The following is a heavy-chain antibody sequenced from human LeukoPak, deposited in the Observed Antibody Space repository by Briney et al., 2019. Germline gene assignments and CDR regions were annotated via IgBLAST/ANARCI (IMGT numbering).Heavy chain of an antibody. CDR1: GYTFIGFY. J-gene: IGHJ4*02. D-gene: IGHD2-15*01. CDR2: INSNSGVP. Sequence: ASVKVSCKASGYTFIGFYIHWVRQAPGQGLEWMGWINSNSGVPNYAQKFQGRVTMTRDTSISTAYIQLSSLRSDDTAVYYCAGDPLYSGGPISHDFWGQGTLVTVSS. V-gene: IGHV1-2*02. CDR3: AGDPLYSGGPISHDF.